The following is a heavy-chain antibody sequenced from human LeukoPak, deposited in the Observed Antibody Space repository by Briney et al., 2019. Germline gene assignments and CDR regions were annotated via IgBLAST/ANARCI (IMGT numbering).Heavy chain of an antibody. D-gene: IGHD3-10*01. CDR2: IKQDGSEK. CDR3: ARRLSGYHRAFDY. CDR1: GFTFSNAW. J-gene: IGHJ4*02. Sequence: PGGSLRLSCAASGFTFSNAWMSWVRQAPGKGLEWVANIKQDGSEKYYVDSVKGRFTISRDNAKNSLYLQMNSLRAEDTAVYYCARRLSGYHRAFDYWGQGTLVTVSS. V-gene: IGHV3-7*01.